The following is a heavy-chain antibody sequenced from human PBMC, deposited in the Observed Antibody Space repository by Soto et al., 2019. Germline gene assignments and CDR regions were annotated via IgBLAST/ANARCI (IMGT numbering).Heavy chain of an antibody. CDR2: ISAYNGNT. D-gene: IGHD2-15*01. CDR3: ARAEDIVVVVAATLGAFDI. Sequence: GASVKVSRKASCSTFSSYGISWVRQAPGQRPEWMGWISAYNGNTNYAQKLQGRVAMTTDTSTSTAYMELRSLRSDDTAVYYCARAEDIVVVVAATLGAFDIWGQGTMVTVSS. J-gene: IGHJ3*02. CDR1: CSTFSSYG. V-gene: IGHV1-18*01.